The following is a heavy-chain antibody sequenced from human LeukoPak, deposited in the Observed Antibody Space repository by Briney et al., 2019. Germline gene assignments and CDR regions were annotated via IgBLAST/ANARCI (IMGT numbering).Heavy chain of an antibody. Sequence: PSETLSLTCSVSGYSITSANYWGWIRQPPGKGLEWIGSIYHGGDTYYNPSLKSRVTISVDTSKSQFSLKLSSVTAADTAVYYCARIITSGYYYFDYWGQGTLVTVSS. CDR3: ARIITSGYYYFDY. J-gene: IGHJ4*02. V-gene: IGHV4-38-2*01. CDR2: IYHGGDT. CDR1: GYSITSANY. D-gene: IGHD5-12*01.